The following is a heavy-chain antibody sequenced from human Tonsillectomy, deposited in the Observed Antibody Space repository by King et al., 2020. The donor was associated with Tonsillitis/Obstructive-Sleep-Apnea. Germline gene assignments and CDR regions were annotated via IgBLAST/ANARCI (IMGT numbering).Heavy chain of an antibody. J-gene: IGHJ4*02. CDR2: ISGGAVRT. V-gene: IGHV3-23*04. CDR3: VRDRGRGVVADFEY. Sequence: DVQLVESGGGLVQPGGSLRLSCAASGFTFSSYAMIWVRQAPGKGLEWVSAISGGAVRTYYADFVKDRFTISRDNPKDTLFLQMNSLGADDTAGYYCVRDRGRGVVADFEYWGQGTLVTVSS. CDR1: GFTFSSYA. D-gene: IGHD3-10*01.